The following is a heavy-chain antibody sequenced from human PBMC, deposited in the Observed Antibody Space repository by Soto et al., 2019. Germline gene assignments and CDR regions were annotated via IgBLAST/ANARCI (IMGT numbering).Heavy chain of an antibody. CDR2: IIPIFGTA. V-gene: IGHV1-69*13. Sequence: SVKQYLNTSGGSFSRYGISLGRKATGQGLEWMGGIIPIFGTANYAQKFQGRVTITADESTSTAYMELSSLRSEDTSVYYCARRADGVYYYYYGMDVWGQGTTVTVYS. J-gene: IGHJ6*01. CDR3: ARRADGVYYYYYGMDV. CDR1: GGSFSRYG. D-gene: IGHD2-8*01.